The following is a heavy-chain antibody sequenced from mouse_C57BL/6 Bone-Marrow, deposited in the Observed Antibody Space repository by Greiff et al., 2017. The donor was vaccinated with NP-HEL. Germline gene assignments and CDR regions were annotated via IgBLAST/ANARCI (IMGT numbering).Heavy chain of an antibody. J-gene: IGHJ1*01. CDR2: IHPNGGST. D-gene: IGHD1-1*01. V-gene: IGHV1-64*01. CDR3: ARWDSSYPSWYFDV. Sequence: QVQLQQPGAELVKPGASVKLSCTASGYTFTSYWMHWVKQRPGQGLEWIGMIHPNGGSTNYTQKFKGKSTLTVDKSSSTAYLQLSSLTSEGSAVYDCARWDSSYPSWYFDVEGWGTAITVTA. CDR1: GYTFTSYW.